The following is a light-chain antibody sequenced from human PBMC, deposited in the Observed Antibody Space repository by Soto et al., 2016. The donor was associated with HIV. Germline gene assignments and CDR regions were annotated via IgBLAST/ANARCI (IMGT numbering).Light chain of an antibody. CDR3: LQYNSYPYT. J-gene: IGKJ2*01. CDR2: TAS. V-gene: IGKV1-17*03. Sequence: DIQMTQSPSALSASVGDRVTITCRASQGITKYLAWFQQKPGKAPKRLIYTASSLQSGVPSRFSGSGSGTEFTLTISSLQPDDFATYYCLQYNSYPYTFGQGTEAWRSN. CDR1: QGITKY.